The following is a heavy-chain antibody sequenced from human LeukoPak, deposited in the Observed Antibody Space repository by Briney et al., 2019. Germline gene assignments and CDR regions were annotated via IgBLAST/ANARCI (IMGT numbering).Heavy chain of an antibody. J-gene: IGHJ4*02. D-gene: IGHD3-22*01. V-gene: IGHV3-21*01. CDR2: ITLSSIYT. Sequence: GTLRPSCAVSGFTFSSYGMSWGREAPGKGLEWGSSITLSSIYTYYADSVKGRFTISRDNAKKSLYLQMNSLRTEDTPVYYCVRALYDGSGYYSHFDYWGEGTLVTVSS. CDR3: VRALYDGSGYYSHFDY. CDR1: GFTFSSYG.